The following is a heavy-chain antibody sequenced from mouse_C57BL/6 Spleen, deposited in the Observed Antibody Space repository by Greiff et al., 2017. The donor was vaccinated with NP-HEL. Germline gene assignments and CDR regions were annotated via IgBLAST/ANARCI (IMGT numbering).Heavy chain of an antibody. D-gene: IGHD1-1*01. CDR2: IYPRDGST. CDR3: ASPTCITTVGAKDYAMDD. Sequence: VQLQQSDAELVKPGASVKISCKVSGYTFTDHTIHWMKQRPEQGLEWIGYIYPRDGSTKYNEKCKGKATLTADKSSSTAYMKLNSLTSEDSAVYFCASPTCITTVGAKDYAMDDGGQGTSVTVSS. CDR1: GYTFTDHT. J-gene: IGHJ4*01. V-gene: IGHV1-78*01.